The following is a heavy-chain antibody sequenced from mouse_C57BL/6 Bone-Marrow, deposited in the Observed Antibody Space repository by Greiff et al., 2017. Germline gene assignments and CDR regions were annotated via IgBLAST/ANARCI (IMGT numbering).Heavy chain of an antibody. CDR2: IDPGDGDT. CDR3: ARGGYD. CDR1: GYAFSSSW. Sequence: VQLQQSGPELVKPGASVKISCKASGYAFSSSWMNWVKQRPGKGLEWIGRIDPGDGDTNYNGKFKGKATLTADKSSSTAYMQLSSLTSEDSAVYFCARGGYDWGQGTTLTVSS. J-gene: IGHJ2*01. D-gene: IGHD2-14*01. V-gene: IGHV1-82*01.